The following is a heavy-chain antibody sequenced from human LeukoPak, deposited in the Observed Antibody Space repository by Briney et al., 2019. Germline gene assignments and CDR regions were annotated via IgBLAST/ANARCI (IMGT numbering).Heavy chain of an antibody. CDR1: GGSISSYY. D-gene: IGHD2-15*01. V-gene: IGHV4-59*01. J-gene: IGHJ4*02. Sequence: PSETLSLTCTVSGGSISSYYWSWIRQPPGKGLEWIGYIYYSGSTNYNPSLKSRVTISVDTSKNQFSLKLSSVTAADTAVYYCARAARGGPPHYFDYWGQGTLVTVSS. CDR2: IYYSGST. CDR3: ARAARGGPPHYFDY.